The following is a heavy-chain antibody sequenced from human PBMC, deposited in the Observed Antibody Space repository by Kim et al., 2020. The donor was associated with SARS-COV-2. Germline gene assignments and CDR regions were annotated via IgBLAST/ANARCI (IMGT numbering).Heavy chain of an antibody. CDR2: IRSKVNGYAT. Sequence: GGSLRLSCGASGFTFSDSAMHWVRRASGKGLEWVGRIRSKVNGYATAYSASVIGRFTISRDDSRNTAYLQMNSLKTEDTAGYSCTRVPVTTLAFWDAFGIWGQGTMVAVSS. V-gene: IGHV3-73*01. J-gene: IGHJ3*02. D-gene: IGHD1-1*01. CDR3: TRVPVTTLAFWDAFGI. CDR1: GFTFSDSA.